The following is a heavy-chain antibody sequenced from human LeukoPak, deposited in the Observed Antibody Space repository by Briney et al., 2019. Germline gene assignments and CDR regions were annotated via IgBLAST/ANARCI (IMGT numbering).Heavy chain of an antibody. J-gene: IGHJ4*02. CDR3: ASLGSYYYDSRGYFDY. D-gene: IGHD3-22*01. CDR1: GFIFSSYA. V-gene: IGHV3-23*01. Sequence: GGSLRLSCAASGFIFSSYAMSWVRQAPGKGLEWVSAISGSGGSTYYADSVKGRFTISRDNSKNTLYLQMNSLRAEDTAVFYCASLGSYYYDSRGYFDYWGQGTLVTVSS. CDR2: ISGSGGST.